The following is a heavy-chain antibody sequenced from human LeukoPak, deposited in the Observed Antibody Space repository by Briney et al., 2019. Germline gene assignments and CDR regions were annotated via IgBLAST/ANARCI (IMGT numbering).Heavy chain of an antibody. CDR2: ISYDGSNK. D-gene: IGHD6-13*01. V-gene: IGHV3-30-3*01. Sequence: PGRSLRLSCAASGFTFSSYAMHWVRQAPGKGLEWVAVISYDGSNKYYADSVKGRFTISRDNTKNTLYLQMNSLRAEDTAVYYCARNPGVGSSWYRLHYWGQGTLVTVSS. J-gene: IGHJ4*02. CDR3: ARNPGVGSSWYRLHY. CDR1: GFTFSSYA.